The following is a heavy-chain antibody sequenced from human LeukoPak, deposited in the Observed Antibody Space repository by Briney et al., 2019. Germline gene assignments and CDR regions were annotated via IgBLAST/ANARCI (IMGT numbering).Heavy chain of an antibody. J-gene: IGHJ4*02. Sequence: PSETLSLTCAVYGGSFSGYYWSWIRQPPGKGLEWIGEINHSGGTNYNPSLKSRVTISVDTSKNQFSLKLSSVTAADTAVYYCARGWYCSSTSCYGIDYWGQGTLVTVSS. V-gene: IGHV4-34*01. CDR2: INHSGGT. CDR1: GGSFSGYY. CDR3: ARGWYCSSTSCYGIDY. D-gene: IGHD2-2*01.